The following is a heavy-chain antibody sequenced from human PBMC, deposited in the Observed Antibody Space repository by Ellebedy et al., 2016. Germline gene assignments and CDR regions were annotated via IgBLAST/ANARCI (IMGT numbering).Heavy chain of an antibody. Sequence: GESLKISCVASGFTFDDYPMAWIRQTPERGLEWVSYISSAGTSTYYADSVRGRFTSSRDTTKKTLDLKMNDLRPEDTALYYCARGRIVARVFDPWGQGTRVTVSS. V-gene: IGHV3-11*01. CDR3: ARGRIVARVFDP. CDR1: GFTFDDYP. J-gene: IGHJ5*02. D-gene: IGHD5-12*01. CDR2: ISSAGTST.